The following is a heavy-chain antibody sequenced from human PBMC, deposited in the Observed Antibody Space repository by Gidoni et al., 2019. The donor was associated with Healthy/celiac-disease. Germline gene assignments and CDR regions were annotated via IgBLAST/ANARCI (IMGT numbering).Heavy chain of an antibody. D-gene: IGHD1-7*01. CDR1: GGSFRGYY. Sequence: QVQLQQWGAGLLKPSETLSLTCAVYGGSFRGYYWSWIRQPPGKGLEWIGEINHSGSTNYNPSLKSRVTISVDTSKNQFSLKLSSVTAADTAVYYCARVLFGELRSGEFDYWGQGTLVTVSS. CDR3: ARVLFGELRSGEFDY. J-gene: IGHJ4*02. V-gene: IGHV4-34*01. CDR2: INHSGST.